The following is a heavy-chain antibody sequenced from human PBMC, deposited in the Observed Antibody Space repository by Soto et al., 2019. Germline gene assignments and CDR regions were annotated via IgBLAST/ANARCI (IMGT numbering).Heavy chain of an antibody. J-gene: IGHJ6*02. CDR1: GFTFSSYA. V-gene: IGHV3-23*01. D-gene: IGHD3-3*01. Sequence: GGSLRLSCAASGFTFSSYAMSWVRQAPGKGLECVSAISGSGGSTYYADSVKGRFTISRDNSKNTLYLQMNSLRAEDTAVYYCASQEGPDFWSGYYTADTLPYYYGMDVWGQGTTVTVSS. CDR3: ASQEGPDFWSGYYTADTLPYYYGMDV. CDR2: ISGSGGST.